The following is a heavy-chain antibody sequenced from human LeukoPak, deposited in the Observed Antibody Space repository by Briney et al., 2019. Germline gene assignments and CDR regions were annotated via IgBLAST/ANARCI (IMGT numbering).Heavy chain of an antibody. CDR3: ASPYYYGSGRRNYGMDV. Sequence: PSETLSLTCTVSGGSISSSSYYWGWIRQPPGKGLEWIGSIYYSGSTYYNPSLKSRVTISVDTSKNQFSLKLSSVTAADTAVYYCASPYYYGSGRRNYGMDVWGQGTTVTVSS. CDR2: IYYSGST. D-gene: IGHD3-10*01. CDR1: GGSISSSSYY. J-gene: IGHJ6*02. V-gene: IGHV4-39*01.